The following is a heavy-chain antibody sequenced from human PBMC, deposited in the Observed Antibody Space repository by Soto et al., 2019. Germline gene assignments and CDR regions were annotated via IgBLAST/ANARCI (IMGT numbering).Heavy chain of an antibody. J-gene: IGHJ5*02. CDR3: ARGPAGIAPKRVWFDP. CDR2: LNPNSGGT. D-gene: IGHD6-13*01. CDR1: GYTFTGYY. V-gene: IGHV1-2*02. Sequence: ASVKVSCKASGYTFTGYYMHWVRQAPGQGLEWMGWLNPNSGGTNYAQKFQGRVTMTRDTSISTAYMELSRLRSDDTAVYYCARGPAGIAPKRVWFDPWGQGTLGTVSS.